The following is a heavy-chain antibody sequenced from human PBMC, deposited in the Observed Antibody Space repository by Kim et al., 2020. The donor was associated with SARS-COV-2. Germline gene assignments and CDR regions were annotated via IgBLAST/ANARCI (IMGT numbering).Heavy chain of an antibody. D-gene: IGHD1-26*01. J-gene: IGHJ6*02. CDR1: GFTFSSYA. V-gene: IGHV3-23*01. Sequence: GGSLRLSCAASGFTFSSYAMNWVRQAPGKGLEWVSAISGSGGSTYYADSVKGRFTISRDNSKNTLYLQMNSLRAEDTAVYYCAKDLVGATNYYYGMDVWGQGTTVTVSS. CDR3: AKDLVGATNYYYGMDV. CDR2: ISGSGGST.